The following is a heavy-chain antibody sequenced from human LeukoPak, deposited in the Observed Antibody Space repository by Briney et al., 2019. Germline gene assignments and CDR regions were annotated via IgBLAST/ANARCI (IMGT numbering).Heavy chain of an antibody. D-gene: IGHD5-18*01. CDR3: AKVVGSDTAKVYFDY. V-gene: IGHV3-74*01. Sequence: GGSLRLSCAASGFTFSDYWMHWVRQAPGKGLVWVSRINPDGSSASYADSVKGRFTISRDNAKNTLYLQMNSLRAEDTAVYYCAKVVGSDTAKVYFDYWGQGTLVTVSS. CDR2: INPDGSSA. J-gene: IGHJ4*02. CDR1: GFTFSDYW.